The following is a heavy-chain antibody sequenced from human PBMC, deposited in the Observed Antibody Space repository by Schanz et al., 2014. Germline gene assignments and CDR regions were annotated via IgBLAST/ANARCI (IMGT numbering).Heavy chain of an antibody. CDR1: GGSVSSGGDY. CDR2: ISYSGVT. J-gene: IGHJ5*02. D-gene: IGHD6-19*01. Sequence: QVQLQESGPGLVKPSQTLSLTCTVSGGSVSSGGDYWSWIRQHPGKGLEWIGYISYSGVTYYNPSLKSRVTISVDKPKKQFSLKVTSMTAADTAVYYCARGHHPHGITVAARGFDPWGQGTLVTVSS. V-gene: IGHV4-31*03. CDR3: ARGHHPHGITVAARGFDP.